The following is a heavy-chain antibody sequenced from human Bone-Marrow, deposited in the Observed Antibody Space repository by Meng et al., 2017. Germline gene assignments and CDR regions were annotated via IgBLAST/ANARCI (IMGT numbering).Heavy chain of an antibody. J-gene: IGHJ4*02. CDR2: IYHSGST. D-gene: IGHD6-13*01. CDR1: GGSNSMSNW. V-gene: IGHV4-4*02. CDR3: ARDGTGGSSSFYY. Sequence: GHVKDAGPGLVKPSGTLSLTCACSGGSNSMSNWWSWVRQPPGKGLEWIGEIYHSGSTNYNPSLKSRVTISVDKSKNQFSLKLSSVTAADTAVYYCARDGTGGSSSFYYWGQGTLVTVSS.